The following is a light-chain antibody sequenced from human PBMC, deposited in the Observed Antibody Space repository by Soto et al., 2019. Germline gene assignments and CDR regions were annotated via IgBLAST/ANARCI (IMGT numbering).Light chain of an antibody. CDR3: QQYGSSPFT. CDR2: GAS. V-gene: IGKV3-20*01. Sequence: EIVLTQSPGTLSLSPGERATLSCRASQSVSSSYLAWYQQKPGQAPRLLIYGASSRATGIPDRFSGSGSGTDFTLTISTLEPDDVAVYSCQQYGSSPFTFGPGTQVDIK. CDR1: QSVSSSY. J-gene: IGKJ3*01.